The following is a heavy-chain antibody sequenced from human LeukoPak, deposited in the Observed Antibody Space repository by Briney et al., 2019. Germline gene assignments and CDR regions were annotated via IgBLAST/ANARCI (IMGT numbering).Heavy chain of an antibody. D-gene: IGHD3-22*01. CDR3: ARVRSYDSGVYYYDY. V-gene: IGHV3-64*01. CDR1: GFTFSTHP. CDR2: ISSNGGDT. Sequence: GGSLRLSCVASGFTFSTHPMHWVRHAPGGGLEYVSAISSNGGDTYYTNSVKGRFTISTDNAKNTLYLQMGSLRAENMAVYYCARVRSYDSGVYYYDYWGQGTLVTVSS. J-gene: IGHJ4*02.